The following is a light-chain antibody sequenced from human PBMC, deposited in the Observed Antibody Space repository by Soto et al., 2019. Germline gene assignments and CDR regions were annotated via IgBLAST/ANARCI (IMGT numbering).Light chain of an antibody. Sequence: EIVLTQSPSTLSLSPGERATLSCRASPSVTNYLAWYQQKPGQPPRLLIYGAFNRAAGIPARFSGSGSGPEFTHTISSLEGEDSAVYYCEQRNIWWPFGQGTKVDIK. CDR2: GAF. CDR3: EQRNIWWP. CDR1: PSVTNY. V-gene: IGKV3-11*01. J-gene: IGKJ1*01.